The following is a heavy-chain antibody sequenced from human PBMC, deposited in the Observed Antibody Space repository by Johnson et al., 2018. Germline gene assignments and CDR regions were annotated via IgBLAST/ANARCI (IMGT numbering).Heavy chain of an antibody. CDR1: GFTFSSYA. CDR2: TSYDGYNK. V-gene: IGHV3-30*18. J-gene: IGHJ3*02. D-gene: IGHD4-23*01. CDR3: AKEAVGRGCFDI. Sequence: QVQLVQSGGGVVQPGRSLRVSCAASGFTFSSYAMHWVRQAPGKGLEWVAATSYDGYNKYYADSVKGRVTISRDISKNTLHLQMYNLRAEDTAAYYCAKEAVGRGCFDIWGQGTMVTVSS.